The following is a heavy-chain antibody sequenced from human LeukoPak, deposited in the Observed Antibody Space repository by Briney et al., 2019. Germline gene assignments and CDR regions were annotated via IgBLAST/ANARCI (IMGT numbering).Heavy chain of an antibody. J-gene: IGHJ4*02. CDR1: GYTFTSYA. CDR3: ARDQSRFDY. CDR2: INAGNGNT. V-gene: IGHV1-3*01. Sequence: ASVKVSCKASGYTFTSYAMHWVRQAPGQRLEWMGWINAGNGNTEYSQKFQGRVTITRDTSASTAYMELSSLRSDDTAVYYCARDQSRFDYWGQGTLVTVSS.